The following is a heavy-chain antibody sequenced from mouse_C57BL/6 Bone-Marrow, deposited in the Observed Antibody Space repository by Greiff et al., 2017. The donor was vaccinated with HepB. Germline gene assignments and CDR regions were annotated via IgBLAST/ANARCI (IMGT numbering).Heavy chain of an antibody. CDR1: GYTFTSYT. Sequence: QVQLQQSGAELARPGASVKMSCKASGYTFTSYTMHWVNQRPGQGLEWIGYINPSSGYTKYNQKFKDKATLTADKSSSTAYMQLSSLTSEDSAVYYCARDYGSSYGAMDYWGQGTSVTVSS. J-gene: IGHJ4*01. V-gene: IGHV1-4*01. D-gene: IGHD1-1*01. CDR2: INPSSGYT. CDR3: ARDYGSSYGAMDY.